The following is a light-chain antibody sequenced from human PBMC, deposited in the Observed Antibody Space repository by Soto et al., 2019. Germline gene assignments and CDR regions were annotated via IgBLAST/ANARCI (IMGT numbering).Light chain of an antibody. Sequence: DIQMTQSPSTLSASVGDRVTITCRASQSISSWLAWYQQKPGKAPKLLIYDASSLESGVPSRFSGSGSGTEFTLTISSLQPDDFATYYCQQYNSYSSYTFGQGTKLELK. J-gene: IGKJ2*01. CDR3: QQYNSYSSYT. V-gene: IGKV1-5*01. CDR2: DAS. CDR1: QSISSW.